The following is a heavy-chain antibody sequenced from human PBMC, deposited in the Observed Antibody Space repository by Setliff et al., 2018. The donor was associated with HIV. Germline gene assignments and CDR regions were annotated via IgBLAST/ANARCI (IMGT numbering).Heavy chain of an antibody. J-gene: IGHJ5*02. CDR3: ARYRYYYDSSGYGRWFDP. D-gene: IGHD3-22*01. CDR2: IYYSGST. Sequence: SETLSLTCTVSGGSISSSSYYWGWIRQPPGKGLEWIGNIYYSGSTYYNPSLKSRVTISVDTSENQFSLRMNSVTAADTAVYYCARYRYYYDSSGYGRWFDPWGQGTLVTVSS. CDR1: GGSISSSSYY. V-gene: IGHV4-39*01.